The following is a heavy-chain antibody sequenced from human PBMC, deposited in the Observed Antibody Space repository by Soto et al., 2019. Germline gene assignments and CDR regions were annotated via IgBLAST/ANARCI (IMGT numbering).Heavy chain of an antibody. CDR1: GFTFSSYE. D-gene: IGHD4-17*01. J-gene: IGHJ6*02. V-gene: IGHV3-48*03. CDR2: ISSSGSTI. Sequence: PGWSLRLSCAASGFTFSSYEMNWVRQAPGKGLEWVSYISSSGSTIYYADSVKGRFTISRDNAKNSLYLQMNSLRAEDTAVYYCARRLYGEELLDYYGMDVWGQGTTVTVSS. CDR3: ARRLYGEELLDYYGMDV.